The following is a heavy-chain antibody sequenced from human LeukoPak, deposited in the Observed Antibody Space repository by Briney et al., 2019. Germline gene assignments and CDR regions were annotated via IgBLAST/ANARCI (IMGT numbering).Heavy chain of an antibody. D-gene: IGHD3-3*01. CDR2: INHSGST. V-gene: IGHV4-34*01. Sequence: SETLSLTCAVYGGSFSGYYWSWIRQPPGKGLEWIGEINHSGSTNYNPSLKSRVTISVDTSKNQFSLKLSSVTAADTAVYYCALYDFWSGYYGVDYWGQGTLVTVSS. J-gene: IGHJ4*02. CDR3: ALYDFWSGYYGVDY. CDR1: GGSFSGYY.